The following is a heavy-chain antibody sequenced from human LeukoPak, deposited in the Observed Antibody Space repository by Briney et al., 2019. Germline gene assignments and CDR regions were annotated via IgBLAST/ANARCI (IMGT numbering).Heavy chain of an antibody. CDR3: ARGPELRYFDWLPNYYYYMDV. CDR2: INPNSGGT. CDR1: GYTSTGYY. V-gene: IGHV1-2*02. D-gene: IGHD3-9*01. J-gene: IGHJ6*03. Sequence: GASVKVSCKASGYTSTGYYMHWVRQAPGQGLEWMGWINPNSGGTNYAQKFQGRVTMTRDTSISTAYMELSRLRSDDTAVYYCARGPELRYFDWLPNYYYYMDVWGKGTTVTVSS.